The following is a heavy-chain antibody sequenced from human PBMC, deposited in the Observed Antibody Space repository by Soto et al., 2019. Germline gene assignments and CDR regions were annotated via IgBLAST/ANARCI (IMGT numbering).Heavy chain of an antibody. V-gene: IGHV1-69*13. J-gene: IGHJ6*02. CDR2: IIPIFGTA. D-gene: IGHD2-21*02. CDR1: GGTFSSYA. Sequence: SVKVSCKASGGTFSSYAISWVRQAPGQGLEWMGGIIPIFGTANYAQKFKGRVTITADESTSTAYMELSSLRSEDTAVYYCASPYCGGDCYSQYYYYYYGMDVWGQGTTVTVSS. CDR3: ASPYCGGDCYSQYYYYYYGMDV.